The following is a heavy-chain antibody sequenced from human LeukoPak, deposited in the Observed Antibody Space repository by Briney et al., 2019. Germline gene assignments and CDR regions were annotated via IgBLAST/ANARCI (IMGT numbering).Heavy chain of an antibody. CDR2: ISSSGGHT. V-gene: IGHV3-48*03. J-gene: IGHJ4*02. CDR1: GFALSNYE. D-gene: IGHD4/OR15-4a*01. Sequence: GGSLRLSCAPSGFALSNYEMMWVRQAPGKAREWVSYISSSGGHTYYTDSVKGRHTLPRDNPKHSLFPHMNSLTVEETAIYYWARDSLHDYGGTGYGYYFDYWGQGTLVTVSS. CDR3: ARDSLHDYGGTGYGYYFDY.